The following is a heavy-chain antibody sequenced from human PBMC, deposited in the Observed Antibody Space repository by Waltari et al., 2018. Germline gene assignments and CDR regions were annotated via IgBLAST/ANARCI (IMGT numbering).Heavy chain of an antibody. CDR2: VFRRGSS. Sequence: QVQLRESGPGLVKPSETLSLTCAVSGYSISNGYYWGWIRQPPGKGLEYVGRVFRRGSSDYNAALKRRVTISLDTSKNQFSLKLNSVTAADTALYYCATVDTFGGIMVARFDYWGQGILVTVSS. J-gene: IGHJ4*02. CDR3: ATVDTFGGIMVARFDY. V-gene: IGHV4-38-2*01. D-gene: IGHD3-16*02. CDR1: GYSISNGYY.